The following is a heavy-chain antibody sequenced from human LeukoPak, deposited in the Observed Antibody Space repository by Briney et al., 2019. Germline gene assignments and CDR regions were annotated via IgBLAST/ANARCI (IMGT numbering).Heavy chain of an antibody. CDR1: GGSISSYY. CDR2: IYTSGRT. V-gene: IGHV4-4*09. D-gene: IGHD2-2*01. Sequence: PSETLSLTCTVSGGSISSYYWSWIRQPPGKGLEWIGYIYTSGRTNYNPSLKSRVTISVDTSKNQFSLKLSSVTAADTAVYYCASSTSCLAIDYWGQGTLVTVSS. J-gene: IGHJ4*02. CDR3: ASSTSCLAIDY.